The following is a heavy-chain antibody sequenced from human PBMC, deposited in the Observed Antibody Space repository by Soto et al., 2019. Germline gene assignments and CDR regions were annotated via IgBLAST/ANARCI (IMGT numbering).Heavy chain of an antibody. CDR3: ARVPPWGNSAGDYYIQHYDS. J-gene: IGHJ4*02. D-gene: IGHD3-10*01. CDR1: GATGSDAA. V-gene: IGHV1-3*01. CDR2: IKGGSGNT. Sequence: VSGESCGATGSDAAGHWLRKTSGQGPRGMGWIKGGSGNTRFSQDFQGRVTCPRDTFATTAYLELSSLISEDTAVYYCARVPPWGNSAGDYYIQHYDSWGQGTPVTVSS.